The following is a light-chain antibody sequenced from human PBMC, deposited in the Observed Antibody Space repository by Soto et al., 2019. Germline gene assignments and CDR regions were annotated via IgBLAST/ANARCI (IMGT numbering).Light chain of an antibody. Sequence: QSVLTQPPSVSAAPGQKVTISCSGSSSNIGKNYVSWYQQLPGTAPKLLIYENNKRPSGIPDRFSGSKSGTSATLGITGLQTTDEADYYCGTWDDNLSAPYVFGTGTKVTVL. V-gene: IGLV1-51*02. CDR1: SSNIGKNY. J-gene: IGLJ1*01. CDR2: ENN. CDR3: GTWDDNLSAPYV.